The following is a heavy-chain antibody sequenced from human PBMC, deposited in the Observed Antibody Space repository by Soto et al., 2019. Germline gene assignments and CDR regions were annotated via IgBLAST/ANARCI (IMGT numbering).Heavy chain of an antibody. CDR1: GGSISSSSYY. CDR3: ARHNYDFWSGYYPNNWFDP. J-gene: IGHJ5*02. Sequence: TLSHTCAVAGGSISSSSYYWGWIRQPPGKGLEWIGSIYYSGSTYYNPSLKSRVTISVDTSKNQFSLKLSSVTAADTAVYYCARHNYDFWSGYYPNNWFDPWGQGTLVTDSS. V-gene: IGHV4-39*01. CDR2: IYYSGST. D-gene: IGHD3-3*01.